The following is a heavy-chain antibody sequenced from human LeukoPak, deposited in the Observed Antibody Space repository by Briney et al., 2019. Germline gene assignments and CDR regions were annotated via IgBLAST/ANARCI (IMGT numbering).Heavy chain of an antibody. V-gene: IGHV4-39*01. CDR2: IYYSGST. D-gene: IGHD3-10*01. Sequence: SETLSLTCTVSGGSISSSSYYWGWIRQPPGKGLEWIGSIYYSGSTYYNPSLKSRVTISVDTSKNQFSLKLSSVTAADTAAYYCARLKEGVFDYWGQGTLVTVSS. CDR1: GGSISSSSYY. CDR3: ARLKEGVFDY. J-gene: IGHJ4*02.